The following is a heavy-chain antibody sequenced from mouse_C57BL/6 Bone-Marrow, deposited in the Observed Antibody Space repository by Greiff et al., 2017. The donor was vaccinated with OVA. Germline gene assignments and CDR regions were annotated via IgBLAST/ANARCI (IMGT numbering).Heavy chain of an antibody. J-gene: IGHJ4*01. D-gene: IGHD1-1*01. CDR3: ARCHYYGSDYAMDY. CDR1: GYSITSDY. Sequence: DVKLVESGPGLAQPSQSLSLSCSVSGYSITSDYWNWIRKFPGHKLEYMGYISYRGSTYYNPSPKSRISITRDTSSNHNYLQLNSMTTDDTATDYCARCHYYGSDYAMDYWGQGTSVTVSA. CDR2: ISYRGST. V-gene: IGHV3-8*01.